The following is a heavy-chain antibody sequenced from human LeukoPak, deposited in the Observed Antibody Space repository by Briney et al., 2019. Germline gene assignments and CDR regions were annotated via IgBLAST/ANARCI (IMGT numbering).Heavy chain of an antibody. CDR3: ARSRLNYDSSGYFDAFDI. V-gene: IGHV3-33*01. CDR1: GFTFSSYG. CDR2: IWYDGSNK. D-gene: IGHD3-22*01. Sequence: GGSLRLSCAASGFTFSSYGMHWVRQAPGKGLEWVAVIWYDGSNKYYADSVKGRFTTSRDNSKNTLYLQMNSLRAEDTAVYYCARSRLNYDSSGYFDAFDIWGQGTMVTVSS. J-gene: IGHJ3*02.